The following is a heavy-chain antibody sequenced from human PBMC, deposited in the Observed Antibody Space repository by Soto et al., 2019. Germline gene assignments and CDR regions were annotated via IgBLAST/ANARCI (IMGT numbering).Heavy chain of an antibody. CDR1: GFTFSGSA. Sequence: EVQLVESGGGLVQPGGSLKLSCAGSGFTFSGSAMHWVRQASGKGLEWVGRIRSKANNYATAYAASVKGSFTISRDDSKNTADLQMSSLKPEDTAVYYGGRYCRGGSCVDWGQGSLVTVSS. J-gene: IGHJ4*02. CDR2: IRSKANNYAT. V-gene: IGHV3-73*02. CDR3: GRYCRGGSCVD. D-gene: IGHD2-15*01.